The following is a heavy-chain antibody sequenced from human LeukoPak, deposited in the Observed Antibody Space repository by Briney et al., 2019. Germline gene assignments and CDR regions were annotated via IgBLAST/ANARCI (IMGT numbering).Heavy chain of an antibody. CDR3: ASFLDYYGSGSYHFDY. V-gene: IGHV1-8*01. Sequence: SVKVSCKASGYTFTSYDINWVRQATGQGLEWMGWMNPNSGNTGYAQKFQGRVTMTRNTSISTAYMELSSLRSGDTAVYYCASFLDYYGSGSYHFDYWGQGTLVTASS. J-gene: IGHJ4*02. CDR1: GYTFTSYD. D-gene: IGHD3-10*01. CDR2: MNPNSGNT.